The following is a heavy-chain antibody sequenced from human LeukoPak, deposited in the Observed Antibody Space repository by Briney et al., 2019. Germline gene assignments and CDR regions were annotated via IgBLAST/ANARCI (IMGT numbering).Heavy chain of an antibody. CDR1: GGTFSSYA. V-gene: IGHV1-69*13. CDR2: IIPIFGTA. D-gene: IGHD3-22*01. CDR3: ARAGATYYYDSSGYYLIDY. Sequence: SVTVSCTASGGTFSSYAISWVRQAPGQGLEWMGGIIPIFGTANYAQKFQGRVTITADESTSTAYMELSSLRSEDTAVYYCARAGATYYYDSSGYYLIDYWGQGTLVTVSS. J-gene: IGHJ4*02.